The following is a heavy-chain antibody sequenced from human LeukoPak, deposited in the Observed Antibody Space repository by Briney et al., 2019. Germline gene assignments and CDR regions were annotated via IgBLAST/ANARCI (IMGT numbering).Heavy chain of an antibody. CDR3: AREECRAQGVSVDY. Sequence: ASVKVSFKASGYTFTIYYMHWVRQAPGQGLEGMGIINPSGGSTSYAQKFQGRVTMTRDMSTSTVYMELSSLRSEDTAVYYCAREECRAQGVSVDYWGQGTLVTVSS. V-gene: IGHV1-46*01. CDR1: GYTFTIYY. D-gene: IGHD3-3*01. J-gene: IGHJ4*02. CDR2: INPSGGST.